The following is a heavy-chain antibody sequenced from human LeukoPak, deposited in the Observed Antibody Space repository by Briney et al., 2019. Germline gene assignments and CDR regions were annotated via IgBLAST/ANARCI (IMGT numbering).Heavy chain of an antibody. Sequence: ASVKVSCKASGYTFTDYYMHWVRQAPGQGLEWMGWINPNSGDTRYSQKFQGRVTMTRDTSITTAYMDLGRLRSDDTALYYCARAHYYDGTVYYAYFDSWGQGTLVTVSS. J-gene: IGHJ4*02. CDR1: GYTFTDYY. CDR2: INPNSGDT. CDR3: ARAHYYDGTVYYAYFDS. V-gene: IGHV1-2*02. D-gene: IGHD3-22*01.